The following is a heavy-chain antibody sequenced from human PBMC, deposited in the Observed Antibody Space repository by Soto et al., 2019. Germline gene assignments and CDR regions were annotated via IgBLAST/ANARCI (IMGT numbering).Heavy chain of an antibody. J-gene: IGHJ5*02. V-gene: IGHV1-46*01. Sequence: KVSCKASGYTFTSYYMHWVRQAPGQGLEWMGIINPSGGSTSYAQKFQGRVTMTRDTSTSTVYMELSSLRSEDTAVYYCAREGDEYSSSSWFDPWGQGTLVTVSS. CDR2: INPSGGST. CDR3: AREGDEYSSSSWFDP. CDR1: GYTFTSYY. D-gene: IGHD6-6*01.